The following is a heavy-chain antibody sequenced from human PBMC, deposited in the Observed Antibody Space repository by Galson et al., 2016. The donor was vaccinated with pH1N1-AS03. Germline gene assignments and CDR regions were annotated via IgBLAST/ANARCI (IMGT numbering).Heavy chain of an antibody. J-gene: IGHJ6*03. Sequence: SLRLSCAASGFTFSILWMHWVRQGPGKGLVWVARVNGDGSSTTYADSVKGRFTISRDNAKNTVYLQMLSLRAEDTAVYYCASASGDAYSYGPDYFYYTMDVWGKGTTVTVSS. CDR2: VNGDGSST. D-gene: IGHD5-18*01. CDR3: ASASGDAYSYGPDYFYYTMDV. CDR1: GFTFSILW. V-gene: IGHV3-74*01.